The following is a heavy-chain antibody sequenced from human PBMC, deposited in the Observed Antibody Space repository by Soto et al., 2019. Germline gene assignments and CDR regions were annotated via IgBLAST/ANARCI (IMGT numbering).Heavy chain of an antibody. J-gene: IGHJ4*02. CDR1: GFTFNDYT. CDR3: TAGKLSPYLDFDY. CDR2: IRSKAYGGTT. V-gene: IGHV3-49*04. D-gene: IGHD2-15*01. Sequence: GGSLRLSCTASGFTFNDYTLSWVRQAPGKGLEWVGFIRSKAYGGTTEYAASVKGRFTISRDDSKSIAYLQMNSLKTEDTAVYYWTAGKLSPYLDFDYWGQGSRVTVAS.